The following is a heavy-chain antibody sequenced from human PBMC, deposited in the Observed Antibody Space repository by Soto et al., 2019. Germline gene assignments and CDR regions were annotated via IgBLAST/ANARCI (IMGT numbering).Heavy chain of an antibody. CDR1: GFTFSTYN. CDR3: ARADGSQQLAY. Sequence: EVQLVESGGGLVKPGGSLRLSCAASGFTFSTYNMHWVRQAPGKGLEWVSSISSRSSFIYYADSVKGRFTISRDNAKNSLYLQMNSLRAEDTAVYYCARADGSQQLAYWGQATLVTVSS. V-gene: IGHV3-21*01. CDR2: ISSRSSFI. J-gene: IGHJ4*02. D-gene: IGHD6-13*01.